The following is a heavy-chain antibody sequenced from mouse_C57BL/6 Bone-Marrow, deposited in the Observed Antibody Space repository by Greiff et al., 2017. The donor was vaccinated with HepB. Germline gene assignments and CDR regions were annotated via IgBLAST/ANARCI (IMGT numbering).Heavy chain of an antibody. V-gene: IGHV14-4*01. Sequence: VQLQHSGAELVRPGASVKLSCTASGFNIKDDYMHWVKQRPEQGLEWIGWIDPDNGDTEYASKFQGKATITADTSSNTAYLQRSSLTSEDTAVYYCTTDGYYVFMDYWGQGTSVTVSA. CDR1: GFNIKDDY. CDR3: TTDGYYVFMDY. CDR2: IDPDNGDT. D-gene: IGHD2-3*01. J-gene: IGHJ4*01.